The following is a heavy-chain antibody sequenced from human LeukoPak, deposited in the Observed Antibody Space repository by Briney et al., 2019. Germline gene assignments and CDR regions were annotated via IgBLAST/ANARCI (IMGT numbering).Heavy chain of an antibody. CDR1: GFTFSSYG. CDR2: ISYDGCNK. V-gene: IGHV3-30*18. J-gene: IGHJ4*02. CDR3: AKGSSWAD. Sequence: GRSLSLSCAASGFTFSSYGMLWVRQATGKGLEWVAVISYDGCNKYYADSVKGRFTISRDNSKNTLYLQMKSLRAEDTAVYYCAKGSSWADWGQGALVSVSS. D-gene: IGHD6-13*01.